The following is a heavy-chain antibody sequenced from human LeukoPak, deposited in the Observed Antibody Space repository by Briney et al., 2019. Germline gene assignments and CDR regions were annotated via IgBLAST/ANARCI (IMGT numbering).Heavy chain of an antibody. CDR3: ARTFRRRHYYYYMDV. Sequence: SETLSLTCTVSGGSISSSSYYWGWIRQPPGKGLEWIGSIYYSGSTYYNPSLKSRVTISVDTSKNQFSLKLSSVTAADTAVYYCARTFRRRHYYYYMDVWGKGTTVTVSS. CDR1: GGSISSSSYY. V-gene: IGHV4-39*07. CDR2: IYYSGST. J-gene: IGHJ6*03. D-gene: IGHD3-3*02.